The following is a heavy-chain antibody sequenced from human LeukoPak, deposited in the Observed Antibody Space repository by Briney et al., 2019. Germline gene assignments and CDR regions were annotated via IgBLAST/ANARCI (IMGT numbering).Heavy chain of an antibody. J-gene: IGHJ3*02. CDR1: GFTFSSYA. V-gene: IGHV3-30-3*01. Sequence: GGSLRLSCAASGFTFSSYAMHWVRQAPGKGLEWVAVISYDGSNKYYADSVKGRFTISRDNSKNTLYLQMNSLRAEDTAVYYCARDLQYCSSTSCYSGDAFDIWGQGTMVTVSS. CDR3: ARDLQYCSSTSCYSGDAFDI. D-gene: IGHD2-2*01. CDR2: ISYDGSNK.